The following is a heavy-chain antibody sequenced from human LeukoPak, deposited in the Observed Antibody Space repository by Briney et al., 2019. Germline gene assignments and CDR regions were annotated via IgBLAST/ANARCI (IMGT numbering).Heavy chain of an antibody. CDR2: IKQDGSEK. D-gene: IGHD4-11*01. V-gene: IGHV3-7*01. CDR1: DFTFSNYW. J-gene: IGHJ4*02. Sequence: GGSLRLSCVASDFTFSNYWMSWVRQAPGKGLEWVANIKQDGSEKYYADSVKGRFTISRDNAKNSLYLQMNSVRAEDTAVYYCARRLSNYNYFDYWGQGTLVTVSS. CDR3: ARRLSNYNYFDY.